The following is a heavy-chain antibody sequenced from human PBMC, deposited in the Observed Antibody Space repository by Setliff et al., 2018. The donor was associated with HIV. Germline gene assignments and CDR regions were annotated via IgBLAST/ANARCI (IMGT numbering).Heavy chain of an antibody. Sequence: PSETLSLTCTVSGGSISSGYYWGWIRQPPGKGLEWIGSIYHSGSTNYNPSLKSRVTISVDTSKNQFSLKLSSVTAADTAVYYCARDRGYCSSTSCYSGFDYWGQGTLVTVSS. CDR3: ARDRGYCSSTSCYSGFDY. J-gene: IGHJ4*02. D-gene: IGHD2-2*01. CDR1: GGSISSGYY. V-gene: IGHV4-38-2*02. CDR2: IYHSGST.